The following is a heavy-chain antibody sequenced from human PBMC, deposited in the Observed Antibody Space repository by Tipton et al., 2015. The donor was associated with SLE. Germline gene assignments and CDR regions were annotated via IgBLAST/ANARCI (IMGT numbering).Heavy chain of an antibody. D-gene: IGHD3-22*01. Sequence: GLVKPTQTLSLTCTVSGGSVSSISYHWSWIRQHPGKGLEWIGYIYYSGSPYYNPSLKSRVTISLDTSKNQFSLKLTSVTAADTALYYCAREKISSGYYIEYWGQGTLVTVSS. CDR2: IYYSGSP. J-gene: IGHJ4*02. CDR3: AREKISSGYYIEY. CDR1: GGSVSSISYH. V-gene: IGHV4-31*03.